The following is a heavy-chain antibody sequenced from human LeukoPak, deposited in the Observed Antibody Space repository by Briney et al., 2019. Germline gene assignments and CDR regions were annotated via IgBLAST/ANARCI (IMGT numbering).Heavy chain of an antibody. D-gene: IGHD3-22*01. CDR1: GYSISSGYY. CDR2: IYHSGNT. J-gene: IGHJ4*02. CDR3: ARPEYYYDSSGYYY. Sequence: SETLSLTCIVSGYSISSGYYWDWIRQPPGKGLEWIGSIYHSGNTYYNPSLKSRVTISVDTSKNQFSLKLSSVTAADTAVYYCARPEYYYDSSGYYYWGQGTLVTVSS. V-gene: IGHV4-38-2*02.